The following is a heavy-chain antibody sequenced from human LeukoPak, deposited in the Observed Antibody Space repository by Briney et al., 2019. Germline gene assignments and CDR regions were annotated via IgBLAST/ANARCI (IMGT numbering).Heavy chain of an antibody. D-gene: IGHD1-1*01. J-gene: IGHJ4*01. CDR1: GFTFRNYY. CDR2: ISLDGNNE. CDR3: AGDLSGHWTYDY. Sequence: GRSLRLSCAASGFTFRNYYMHWVRQAPGKGLEWVAVISLDGNNEYYADSVKGRSSLSRDNSMNTLYLQLNSLRTEDTAMYYCAGDLSGHWTYDYWGQGTLVTVSS. V-gene: IGHV3-30-3*01.